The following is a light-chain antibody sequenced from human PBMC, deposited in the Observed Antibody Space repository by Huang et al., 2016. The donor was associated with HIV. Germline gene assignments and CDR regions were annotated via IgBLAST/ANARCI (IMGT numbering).Light chain of an antibody. CDR2: CAS. CDR3: QQYYNTPLT. CDR1: QSLLYSSNNKNY. J-gene: IGKJ2*01. V-gene: IGKV4-1*01. Sequence: DIVMTQSPDSLAVSLGERATINCKSSQSLLYSSNNKNYLAWYQQKPGQPPKLLIYCASTRESGVPDRFTGSGSGTVFTLTISSLQDEDVAVYYCQQYYNTPLTFGQGTKLEIK.